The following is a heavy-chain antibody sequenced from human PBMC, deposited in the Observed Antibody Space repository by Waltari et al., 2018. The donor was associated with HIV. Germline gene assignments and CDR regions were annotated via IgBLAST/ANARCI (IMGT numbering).Heavy chain of an antibody. D-gene: IGHD3-10*01. J-gene: IGHJ3*02. Sequence: EVQVVVSGGGGVPPGGTLRLPWAASGFPFCLYEMNWVRQAPGKGLEWVSYISSSGSTIYFPDSVKGRFTMSRDNAKNSLYLRMNSLRAEYTAVYYCARAFMIRGTGAFDIWGQGTMVTVSS. CDR2: ISSSGSTI. V-gene: IGHV3-48*03. CDR1: GFPFCLYE. CDR3: ARAFMIRGTGAFDI.